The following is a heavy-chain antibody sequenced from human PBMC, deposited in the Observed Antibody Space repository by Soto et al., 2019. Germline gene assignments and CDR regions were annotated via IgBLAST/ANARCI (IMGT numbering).Heavy chain of an antibody. CDR2: LNSDGSST. D-gene: IGHD5-12*01. J-gene: IGHJ4*02. V-gene: IGHV3-74*01. Sequence: EVQLVESGGGLVQPGGSLRLSCAASGFTFSSYWLHWVRQAPGKGLVWVSRLNSDGSSTNYADSVKGRFTISRDNAKNTLYLQMNSLRVEDTAVYYCARDQGYVGFDYWGQGILVIVSS. CDR3: ARDQGYVGFDY. CDR1: GFTFSSYW.